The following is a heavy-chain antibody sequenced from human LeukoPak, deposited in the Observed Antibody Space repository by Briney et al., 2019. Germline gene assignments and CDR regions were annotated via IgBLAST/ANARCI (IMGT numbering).Heavy chain of an antibody. J-gene: IGHJ3*02. CDR3: AREGDDYDAFDI. CDR1: GFTFSSYA. CDR2: ISYDGSNK. Sequence: PGGSLRLSCAASGFTFSSYAMHWVRQAPGKGLEWVAVISYDGSNKYYAGSVKGRFTISRDNSKNTLYLQMNSLRAEDTAVYYCAREGDDYDAFDIWGQGTMVTVSS. D-gene: IGHD5-24*01. V-gene: IGHV3-30*04.